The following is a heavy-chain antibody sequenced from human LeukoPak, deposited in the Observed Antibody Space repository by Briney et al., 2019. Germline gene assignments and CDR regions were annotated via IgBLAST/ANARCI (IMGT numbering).Heavy chain of an antibody. V-gene: IGHV4-59*08. CDR1: GGSISSYY. CDR2: IYYSGST. J-gene: IGHJ5*02. CDR3: ARLGDVSSSWYEAYWFDP. Sequence: PLETLSLTCTVSGGSISSYYWSWIRQPPGKGLEWIGYIYYSGSTNYNPSLKSRVTISVDTSKNQFSLKLSSVTAADTAVYYCARLGDVSSSWYEAYWFDPWGQGTLVTVSS. D-gene: IGHD6-13*01.